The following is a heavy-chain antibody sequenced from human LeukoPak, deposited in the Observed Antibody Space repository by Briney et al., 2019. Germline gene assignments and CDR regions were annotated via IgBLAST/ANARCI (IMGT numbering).Heavy chain of an antibody. CDR2: INSDGSST. CDR1: GFTFSSYW. D-gene: IGHD5-18*01. V-gene: IGHV3-74*01. CDR3: ARDQDDEGGYSYDLGAFDI. J-gene: IGHJ3*02. Sequence: PGGSLRLSCAASGFTFSSYWMHWVRQAPGKGLVWVSRINSDGSSTSYADSVKGRFTISRDNAKKSLYLQMNSLRAEDTAVYYCARDQDDEGGYSYDLGAFDIWGQGTMVTVSS.